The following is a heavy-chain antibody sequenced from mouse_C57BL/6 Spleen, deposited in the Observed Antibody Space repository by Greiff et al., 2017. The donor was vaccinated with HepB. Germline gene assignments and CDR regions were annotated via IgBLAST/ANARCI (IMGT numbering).Heavy chain of an antibody. CDR3: TTWDSNLDY. J-gene: IGHJ2*01. CDR1: GFNIKDDY. CDR2: IDPENGDT. D-gene: IGHD2-5*01. Sequence: EVKLMESGAELVRPGASVKLSCTASGFNIKDDYMHWVKQRPEQGLEWIGWIDPENGDTEYASKFQGKATITADTSSNTAYLQLSSLTSEDTAVYYCTTWDSNLDYWGQGTTLTVSS. V-gene: IGHV14-4*01.